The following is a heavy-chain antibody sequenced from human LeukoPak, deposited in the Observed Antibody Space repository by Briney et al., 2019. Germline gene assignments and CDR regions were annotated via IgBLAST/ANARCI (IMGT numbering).Heavy chain of an antibody. CDR1: GFTFTNYD. J-gene: IGHJ3*01. CDR2: IRSDGSNR. V-gene: IGHV3-30*02. Sequence: PGGSLRLSCASSGFTFTNYDMHWVRQAPGKGLEWVAFIRSDGSNRYYADSVKGRFSISRDTSKNTLFLHMYSLRSEDTAVYYCARPPFVSWIQLASAAFDLWGQGTMVTVSS. CDR3: ARPPFVSWIQLASAAFDL. D-gene: IGHD1-1*01.